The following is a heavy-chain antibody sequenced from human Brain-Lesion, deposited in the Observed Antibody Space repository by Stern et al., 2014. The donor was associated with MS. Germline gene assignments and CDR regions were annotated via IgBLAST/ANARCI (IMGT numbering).Heavy chain of an antibody. D-gene: IGHD5-18*01. J-gene: IGHJ4*02. CDR1: GGSISSGSFY. CDR3: ARETGGYTYGDTDFFDY. Sequence: QVQLVESGPGLVKPSQTLSLTCIVSGGSISSGSFYWNWIRQPAGKGLEWIGRIYSSGSTNSNPYLKSRVTISGDTSKNQFSLKMISMTAADTAVYYCARETGGYTYGDTDFFDYWGQGALVTVSS. V-gene: IGHV4-61*02. CDR2: IYSSGST.